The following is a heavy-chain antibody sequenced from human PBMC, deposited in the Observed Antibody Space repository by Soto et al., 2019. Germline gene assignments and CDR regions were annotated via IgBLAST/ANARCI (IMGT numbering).Heavy chain of an antibody. J-gene: IGHJ1*01. CDR3: ASFSPYSTLRYQLSF. CDR2: IYHSGST. V-gene: IGHV4-59*03. Sequence: SETLSLTCTVSGGSISSYYWSWIRQPPGKALEWIGYIYHSGSTNYNPSLKSRVTISVDTSKDQLSLNLSSVTTADTAVYYCASFSPYSTLRYQLSFCGQRSLVPVSS. D-gene: IGHD2-2*01. CDR1: GGSISSYY.